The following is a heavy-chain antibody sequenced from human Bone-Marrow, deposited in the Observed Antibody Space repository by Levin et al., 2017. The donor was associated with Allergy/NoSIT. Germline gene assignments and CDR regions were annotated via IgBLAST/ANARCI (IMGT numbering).Heavy chain of an antibody. CDR1: GFTFTTYW. CDR2: IKHDGSDK. Sequence: GESLKISCTASGFTFTTYWMTWVRQAPGKGLEWVARIKHDGSDKYYVDSVKGRFTVSRDNAKKSLYLHMNSLGVEDTAVYFCARGGVVHAMGYFYYGMDVWGQGTTVTVS. V-gene: IGHV3-7*01. D-gene: IGHD2-2*01. J-gene: IGHJ6*02. CDR3: ARGGVVHAMGYFYYGMDV.